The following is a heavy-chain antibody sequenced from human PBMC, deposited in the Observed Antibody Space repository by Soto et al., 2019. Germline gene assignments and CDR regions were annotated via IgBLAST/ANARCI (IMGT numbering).Heavy chain of an antibody. D-gene: IGHD6-13*01. CDR2: IIPMFGTT. CDR1: GVTFSRHA. V-gene: IGHV1-69*01. J-gene: IGHJ5*02. CDR3: ARAAIHGSSWYFLFDP. Sequence: QVQLVQSGSEVKMPGSSVKVSCKTSGVTFSRHAINWVRQAPGQGLEWMGGIIPMFGTTNYAQKFKGRFTISADESTSTAYMELSSLRSEDAAVYYCARAAIHGSSWYFLFDPWGQGTLVTVSS.